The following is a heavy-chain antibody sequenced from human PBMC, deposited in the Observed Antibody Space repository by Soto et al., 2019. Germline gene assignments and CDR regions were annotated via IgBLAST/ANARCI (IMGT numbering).Heavy chain of an antibody. D-gene: IGHD3-22*01. V-gene: IGHV3-15*01. Sequence: VGSLRLSCAASGFTFSNAWVNWVRQAPGKGLEWVGRIKSKADGGATDYAAPVKGRFTISRDDSKNTLYLQMNSLKSEDTAVYYCTTLTMIEVHDDSWGQGTLVTVSS. CDR3: TTLTMIEVHDDS. CDR2: IKSKADGGAT. J-gene: IGHJ4*02. CDR1: GFTFSNAW.